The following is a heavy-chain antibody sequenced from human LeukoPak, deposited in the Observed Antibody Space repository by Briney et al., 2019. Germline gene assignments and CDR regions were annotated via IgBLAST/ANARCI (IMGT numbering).Heavy chain of an antibody. V-gene: IGHV1-2*02. Sequence: ASVKVSCKASGYTFTSYYMHWVRQAPGQGLEWMGWINPNSGGTNYAQKFQGRVTMTRDTSISTAYMELSRLRSDDTAVYYCARSRSTWELQAYFDYWGQGTLVTVSS. CDR3: ARSRSTWELQAYFDY. J-gene: IGHJ4*02. D-gene: IGHD1-26*01. CDR1: GYTFTSYY. CDR2: INPNSGGT.